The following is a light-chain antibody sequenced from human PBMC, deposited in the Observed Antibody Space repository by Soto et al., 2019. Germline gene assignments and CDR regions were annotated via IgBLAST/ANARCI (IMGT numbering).Light chain of an antibody. CDR2: AAS. V-gene: IGKV1-39*01. J-gene: IGKJ3*01. CDR1: QSISSY. CDR3: QQSYSTLT. Sequence: DIQMTQSPSSLSASVGDRVTITCRASQSISSYLNWYQQKPGKAPQLLIYAASSLQSGVPSRFSGSGSGTDFTLTISSLQPEDFATYYCQQSYSTLTVGPGTKVDIK.